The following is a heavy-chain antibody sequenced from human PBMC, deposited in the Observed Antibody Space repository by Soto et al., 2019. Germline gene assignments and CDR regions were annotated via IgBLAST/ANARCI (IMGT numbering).Heavy chain of an antibody. Sequence: GGSLRLSCAASGFTFSSYGMHWVRQAPGKGLEWVAVIWYDGSNKYYADSVKGRFTISRDNSKNTLYLQMNSLRAEDTAVYYCARIYDSSGYDDYGMDVWGQGTTVTVSS. J-gene: IGHJ6*02. CDR3: ARIYDSSGYDDYGMDV. D-gene: IGHD3-22*01. CDR2: IWYDGSNK. CDR1: GFTFSSYG. V-gene: IGHV3-33*01.